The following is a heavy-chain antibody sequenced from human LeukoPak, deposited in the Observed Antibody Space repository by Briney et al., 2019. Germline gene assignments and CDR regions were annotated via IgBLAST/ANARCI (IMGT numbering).Heavy chain of an antibody. D-gene: IGHD1-14*01. Sequence: GRSLRLSCAASGFTFDDYAMHWVRQAPGKGLEWVSGISWNSGSIGYADSVKGRFTISRDNAKNSLYLQMNSLRAEDTALYYCAKVRHGYKDYFDYWGQGTLVTVSS. CDR2: ISWNSGSI. V-gene: IGHV3-9*01. CDR3: AKVRHGYKDYFDY. J-gene: IGHJ4*02. CDR1: GFTFDDYA.